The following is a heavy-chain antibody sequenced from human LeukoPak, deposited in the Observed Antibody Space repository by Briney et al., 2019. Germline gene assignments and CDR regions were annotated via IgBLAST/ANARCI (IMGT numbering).Heavy chain of an antibody. J-gene: IGHJ4*02. CDR3: ARGPTYYDILTGYTI. CDR1: GFTFSNYT. D-gene: IGHD3-9*01. Sequence: PGGSLRLSCAASGFTFSNYTIHWVRQAPGKGLEWVAVISYDGSNKYYADSVKGRFTISRGNSKNTLYLQMNSLRTEDTAVYYCARGPTYYDILTGYTIWGPGTLVTVSS. V-gene: IGHV3-30-3*01. CDR2: ISYDGSNK.